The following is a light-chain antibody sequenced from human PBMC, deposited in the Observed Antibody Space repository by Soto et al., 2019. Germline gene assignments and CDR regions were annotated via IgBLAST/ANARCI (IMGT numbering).Light chain of an antibody. J-gene: IGKJ5*01. V-gene: IGKV3-15*01. CDR3: QQYNYWPIT. CDR1: QSVADN. CDR2: GAS. Sequence: ELVMTQSPATLSVSPGERVTLSCRSSQSVADNLAWFQQKPGQGPRLLIYGASTRATGIPARFSGSGSETDFTLTVSSLRSEDSAVYYCQQYNYWPITFGQGTRLETK.